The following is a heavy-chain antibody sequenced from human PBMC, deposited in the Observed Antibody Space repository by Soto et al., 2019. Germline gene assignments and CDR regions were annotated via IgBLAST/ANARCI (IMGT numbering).Heavy chain of an antibody. CDR1: GFDFEDYA. CDR2: TNSDGTDS. J-gene: IGHJ4*02. CDR3: AKSLYYYDSSPLDH. D-gene: IGHD3-22*01. V-gene: IGHV3-43D*04. Sequence: GSLRLSWAGAGFDFEDYAMYWVRQVPGKGLEWVSLTNSDGTDSYYMDSVKGRFTISRDNAKSTLYLQMDRLRPEDTALYFCAKSLYYYDSSPLDHWGQGALVTVSS.